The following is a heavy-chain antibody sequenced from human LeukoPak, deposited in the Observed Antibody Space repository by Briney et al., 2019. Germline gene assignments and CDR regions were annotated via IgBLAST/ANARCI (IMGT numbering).Heavy chain of an antibody. Sequence: TGGSLRLSCAASGFTFSSYAMHWVRQAPGKGLEWVAVTSYDGSNKYYADSVKGRFTISRDNSKNTLYLQMNSLRAEDTAVYFCARGDAGLSFDYWGQGTLVTVSS. J-gene: IGHJ4*02. CDR1: GFTFSSYA. D-gene: IGHD1-1*01. CDR3: ARGDAGLSFDY. V-gene: IGHV3-30*14. CDR2: TSYDGSNK.